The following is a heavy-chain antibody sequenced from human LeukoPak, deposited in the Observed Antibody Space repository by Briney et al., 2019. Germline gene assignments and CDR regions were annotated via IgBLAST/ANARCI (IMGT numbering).Heavy chain of an antibody. D-gene: IGHD1-7*01. CDR3: AEDQSWNYYFDY. CDR1: GFTFSSYA. V-gene: IGHV3-23*01. J-gene: IGHJ4*02. Sequence: PGGSLRLSCAASGFTFSSYAMSWVRQAPGKGLEWVSAISGSGGSTYYADSVKGRFTISRDNSKNTLYLQMNSLRAEDTAVYYCAEDQSWNYYFDYWGQGTLVTVSS. CDR2: ISGSGGST.